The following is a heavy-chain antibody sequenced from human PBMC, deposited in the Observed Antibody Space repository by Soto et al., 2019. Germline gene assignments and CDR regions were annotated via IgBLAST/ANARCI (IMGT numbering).Heavy chain of an antibody. CDR2: MNPSSGDS. J-gene: IGHJ4*02. CDR1: GYPFTAFD. CDR3: VRQPGGVATPGDDY. V-gene: IGHV1-8*01. Sequence: ASVKVSCKASGYPFTAFDINWVRQAAGQGLEWMGWMNPSSGDSAFAQRFQDRITMTRTTSISTAYMELSRLTSDDMAVYYCVRQPGGVATPGDDYWGQGTLVTVSS. D-gene: IGHD2-15*01.